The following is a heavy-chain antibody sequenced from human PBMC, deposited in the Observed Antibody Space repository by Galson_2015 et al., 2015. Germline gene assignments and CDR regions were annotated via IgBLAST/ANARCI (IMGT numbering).Heavy chain of an antibody. Sequence: SLRLSCAASGFSYSMNWVRQAPGKGLEWVSYISSSSSTIYYADSVKGRFTISRDNVKNSVYLQMNSLRAEDTAVYYCARAGYSSGWYGWFDPWGQGTLVTVSS. CDR3: ARAGYSSGWYGWFDP. D-gene: IGHD6-19*01. CDR1: GFSYS. V-gene: IGHV3-48*01. J-gene: IGHJ5*02. CDR2: ISSSSSTI.